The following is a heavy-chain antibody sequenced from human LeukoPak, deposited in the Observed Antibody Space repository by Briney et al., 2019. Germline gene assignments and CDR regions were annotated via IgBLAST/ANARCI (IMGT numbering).Heavy chain of an antibody. CDR3: ARGGVYCSDGSCYSDAFDI. Sequence: GGSLRLSCAASGFTVSSNYMSWVRQAPGKGLEWVSVIYSGGSTYYADSVKGRFTISRHNSENTLYLQMNSLRAEDTAVYYCARGGVYCSDGSCYSDAFDIWGQGTMVTVSS. D-gene: IGHD2-15*01. CDR1: GFTVSSNY. J-gene: IGHJ3*02. V-gene: IGHV3-53*04. CDR2: IYSGGST.